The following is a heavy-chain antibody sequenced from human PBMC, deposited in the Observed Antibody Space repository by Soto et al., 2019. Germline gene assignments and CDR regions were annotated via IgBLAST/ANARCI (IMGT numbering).Heavy chain of an antibody. V-gene: IGHV3-30*18. Sequence: QVKVVESGGGVVQPGRSLRLSCATSGFPFSSYGMHWVRQAPGKGPEWVAVMSYDGSKKYYADSVKGRFTISRDNSKNTLSLQMNSLRAEDTAVYYCAKDWAIITGTSLSFYGMDVWGQGTTVNVSS. J-gene: IGHJ6*02. D-gene: IGHD1-20*01. CDR2: MSYDGSKK. CDR1: GFPFSSYG. CDR3: AKDWAIITGTSLSFYGMDV.